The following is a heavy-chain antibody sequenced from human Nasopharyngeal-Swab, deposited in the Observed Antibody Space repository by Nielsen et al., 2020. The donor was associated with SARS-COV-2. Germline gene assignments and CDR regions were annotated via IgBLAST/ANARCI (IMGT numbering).Heavy chain of an antibody. D-gene: IGHD1-14*01. J-gene: IGHJ6*02. Sequence: LSLTCAASGFTFSSYAMNWVRQAPGKGLEWVSYISSSSSTIYYADSVKGRFTISRDNAKNSLYLQMNSLRTEDTAVYYCARGEATAGHQYYYGMDVWGQGTTVTVSS. CDR2: ISSSSSTI. V-gene: IGHV3-48*01. CDR1: GFTFSSYA. CDR3: ARGEATAGHQYYYGMDV.